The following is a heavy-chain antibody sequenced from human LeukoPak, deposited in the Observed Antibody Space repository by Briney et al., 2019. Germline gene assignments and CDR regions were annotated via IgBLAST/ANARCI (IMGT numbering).Heavy chain of an antibody. Sequence: GGSLRLSSTASGFTFSSCWMSWVRQAPGKGLEWVANIKQDGSEKFYVDSLEGRFTISRDNAKNSLYLQVNSLRAEDTAVYYCARDHHLGAPAEDIWGQGTMVTVSS. V-gene: IGHV3-7*01. CDR1: GFTFSSCW. J-gene: IGHJ3*02. CDR3: ARDHHLGAPAEDI. CDR2: IKQDGSEK. D-gene: IGHD6-6*01.